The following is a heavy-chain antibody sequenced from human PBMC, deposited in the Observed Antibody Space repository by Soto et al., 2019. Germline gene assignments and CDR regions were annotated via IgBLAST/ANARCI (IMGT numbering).Heavy chain of an antibody. J-gene: IGHJ4*02. CDR1: GGTFSSYA. D-gene: IGHD6-13*01. Sequence: ASVKVSCKASGGTFSSYAISWVRQAPGQGLEWMGGIIPIFGTANYAQKFQGRVTITADESTSTAYMELSSLRSEDTAVYYCARSSGGSSWYTFFGYWGQGTLVTVSS. CDR2: IIPIFGTA. V-gene: IGHV1-69*13. CDR3: ARSSGGSSWYTFFGY.